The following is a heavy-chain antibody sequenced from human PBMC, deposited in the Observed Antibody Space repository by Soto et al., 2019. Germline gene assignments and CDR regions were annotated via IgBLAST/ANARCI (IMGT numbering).Heavy chain of an antibody. CDR2: ISGSGGST. V-gene: IGHV3-23*01. J-gene: IGHJ4*02. CDR3: AKSVVDWLFFDY. CDR1: GFTFSSYA. Sequence: GSLRLSCAASGFTFSSYAMSWVRQAPGKGLEWVSAISGSGGSTYYADSVKGRFTISRDNSKNTLYLQMNSLRAEDTAVYYCAKSVVDWLFFDYWGQGTLVTVSS. D-gene: IGHD3-9*01.